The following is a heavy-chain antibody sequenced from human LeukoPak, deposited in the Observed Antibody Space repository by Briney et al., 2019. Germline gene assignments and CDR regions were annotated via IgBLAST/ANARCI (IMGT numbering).Heavy chain of an antibody. CDR2: INPTGTGT. D-gene: IGHD2-8*02. CDR3: AREESGGYFDY. J-gene: IGHJ4*02. Sequence: ASVNVSCTASEYTFTNYYMHGVRQAPGQGLEWMGLINPTGTGTNYAQKFRGRVTLTRDTSTTTVYMELSSLRSEDTAVYYCAREESGGYFDYWGQGTPVTVSS. V-gene: IGHV1-46*01. CDR1: EYTFTNYY.